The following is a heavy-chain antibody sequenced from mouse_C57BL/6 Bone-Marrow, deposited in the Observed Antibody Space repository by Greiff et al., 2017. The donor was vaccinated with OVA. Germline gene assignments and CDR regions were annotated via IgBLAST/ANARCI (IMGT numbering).Heavy chain of an antibody. D-gene: IGHD1-1*01. Sequence: QVQLQQSGAELVKPGASVKMSCKASGYTFTSYWLTWVKQRPGQGLEWIGDIYPGSGSTNYNEKFKSKATLTVDTSSSTAYMQLSSLTSEDSAVYYWARRYGSSYRDYAMDYWGQGTSVTVSS. J-gene: IGHJ4*01. CDR2: IYPGSGST. V-gene: IGHV1-55*01. CDR3: ARRYGSSYRDYAMDY. CDR1: GYTFTSYW.